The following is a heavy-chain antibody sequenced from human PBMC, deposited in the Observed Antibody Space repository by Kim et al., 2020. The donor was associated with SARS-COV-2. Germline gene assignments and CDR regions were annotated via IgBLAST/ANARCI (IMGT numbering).Heavy chain of an antibody. CDR1: GESITRGGYY. V-gene: IGHV4-31*03. J-gene: IGHJ4*02. CDR3: ASYYDSSGVFDY. D-gene: IGHD3-22*01. Sequence: SETLSLTCTVSGESITRGGYYWGWVRQQPVKGLEWIGYIFYTGSTFSNPSLKSRVSISVDPSENQFSLKLSSVTAADTAVYYCASYYDSSGVFDYWGQGT. CDR2: IFYTGST.